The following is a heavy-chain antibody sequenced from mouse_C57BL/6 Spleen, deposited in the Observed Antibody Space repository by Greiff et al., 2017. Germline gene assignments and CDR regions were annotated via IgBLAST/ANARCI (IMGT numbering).Heavy chain of an antibody. D-gene: IGHD1-1*01. V-gene: IGHV5-17*01. Sequence: EVKLVESGGGLVKPGGSLKLSCAASGFTFSDYGMHWVRQAPEKGLEWVAYISSGSSPIYYADTVKGRFTISRDNAKNTLFLQMTSLRSEDTAMYYCARCYYGSSLAWFAYWGQGTLVTVSA. J-gene: IGHJ3*01. CDR1: GFTFSDYG. CDR2: ISSGSSPI. CDR3: ARCYYGSSLAWFAY.